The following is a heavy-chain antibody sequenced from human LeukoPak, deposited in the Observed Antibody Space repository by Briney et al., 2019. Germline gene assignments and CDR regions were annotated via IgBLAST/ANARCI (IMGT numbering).Heavy chain of an antibody. V-gene: IGHV4-30-4*08. Sequence: PSETLSLTCTVSGGSISSGDYYWSWIRQPPGKRLEWIGYIYDSGSTYYNPSLKRRVSISVDTSKHQFSLKLSSVNVADPAVYYCARGGSHLVVPDWFDPWGQGTLVPVSS. J-gene: IGHJ5*02. CDR2: IYDSGST. CDR3: ARGGSHLVVPDWFDP. D-gene: IGHD2-15*01. CDR1: GGSISSGDYY.